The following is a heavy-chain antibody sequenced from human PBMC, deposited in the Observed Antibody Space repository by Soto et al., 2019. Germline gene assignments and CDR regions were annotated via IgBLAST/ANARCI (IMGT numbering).Heavy chain of an antibody. CDR3: ARRADYGDTYYYMDV. Sequence: SETLSLTCTVSGGSMRDYYWSWIRQPPGKGLEWIVSMHHTGTTIYNPSLKGRVTMSVDTSKNQFSLKVTSVTAADTAVYYCARRADYGDTYYYMDVWGKGTTVTVSS. CDR1: GGSMRDYY. V-gene: IGHV4-4*09. D-gene: IGHD4-17*01. J-gene: IGHJ6*03. CDR2: MHHTGTT.